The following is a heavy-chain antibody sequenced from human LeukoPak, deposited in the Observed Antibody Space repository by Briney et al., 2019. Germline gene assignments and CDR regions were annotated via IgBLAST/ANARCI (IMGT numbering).Heavy chain of an antibody. Sequence: PGGSLRLSCAASGFTFSSYAMHWVRQAPGKGLEWVAVISYDGSNKYYADSVKGRFTISRDNSKNTLYLQMNSLRAEDTAVYYCAREESGLGAFDIWGQGTMVTVSS. V-gene: IGHV3-30*04. CDR2: ISYDGSNK. CDR1: GFTFSSYA. D-gene: IGHD3-3*01. CDR3: AREESGLGAFDI. J-gene: IGHJ3*02.